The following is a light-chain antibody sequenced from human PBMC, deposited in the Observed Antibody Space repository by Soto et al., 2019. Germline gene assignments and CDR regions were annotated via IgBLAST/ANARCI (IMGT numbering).Light chain of an antibody. V-gene: IGKV3-20*01. CDR2: GAS. CDR3: HQYGSSGT. Sequence: DIVLPQSSGTLSLSPGQRATLSCRASQSVSNNYLAWYQQKAGQAPRLLIYGASNRATGIPDRFSGSGSGTDFPLTISRLEPEDFAVYYCHQYGSSGTFGQGTKVDIK. CDR1: QSVSNNY. J-gene: IGKJ1*01.